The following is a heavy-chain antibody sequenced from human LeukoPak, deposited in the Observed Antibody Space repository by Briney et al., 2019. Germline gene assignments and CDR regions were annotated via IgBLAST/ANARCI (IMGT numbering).Heavy chain of an antibody. D-gene: IGHD3-3*01. V-gene: IGHV3-23*01. J-gene: IGHJ4*02. Sequence: GGSLRLSCAASGFTFSSYAMSWVRQAPGKGLEWVSAISGSGGSTYYADSVKGRFTISRDNSKNTLYLQMNSLRAEDTAVYYCAKDKGHYDFWSGYYPPYFDYWGRGTLVTVSS. CDR2: ISGSGGST. CDR3: AKDKGHYDFWSGYYPPYFDY. CDR1: GFTFSSYA.